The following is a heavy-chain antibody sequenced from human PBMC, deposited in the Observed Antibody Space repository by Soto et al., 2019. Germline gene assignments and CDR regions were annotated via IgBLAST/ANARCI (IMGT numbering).Heavy chain of an antibody. Sequence: PGGSLRLSCSASGFTVSSYHMSWVRQAPGKGLEWVSVLYSTGSADFADSVKGRFTISRDNSKNTLYLQMSSLRAEDTAVYYCARVPSSSYHYFDYWGQGTLVTVSS. CDR2: LYSTGSA. CDR3: ARVPSSSYHYFDY. CDR1: GFTVSSYH. D-gene: IGHD6-13*01. V-gene: IGHV3-66*01. J-gene: IGHJ4*02.